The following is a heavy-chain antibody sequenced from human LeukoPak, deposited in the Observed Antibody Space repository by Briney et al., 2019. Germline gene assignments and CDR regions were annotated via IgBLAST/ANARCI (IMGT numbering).Heavy chain of an antibody. Sequence: TLRLSCAASGFTFSSYGMSWVRQAPGKGLEWIGYISSTGSTYYNPSLKSRVTLSLDTSKNHFSLNVRSVTAADTAVYYCARNEVGAPDAFHIWGQGTMVTVSS. CDR2: ISSTGST. J-gene: IGHJ3*02. D-gene: IGHD3-10*01. CDR1: GFTFSSYG. CDR3: ARNEVGAPDAFHI. V-gene: IGHV4-30-4*07.